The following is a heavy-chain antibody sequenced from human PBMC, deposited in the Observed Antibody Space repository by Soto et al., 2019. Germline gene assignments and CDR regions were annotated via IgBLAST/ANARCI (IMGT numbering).Heavy chain of an antibody. D-gene: IGHD1-20*01. Sequence: LRLSCAASGFTFSDSAIHWVRQASGKGLEWVGRIRSKTNSYATVYGASVKGRFTISRDDSENTAYLQMNSLKIEDTAVYYCTSPITGTDEALVNVMDVWGQGTTVTVSS. J-gene: IGHJ6*02. CDR2: IRSKTNSYAT. V-gene: IGHV3-73*01. CDR3: TSPITGTDEALVNVMDV. CDR1: GFTFSDSA.